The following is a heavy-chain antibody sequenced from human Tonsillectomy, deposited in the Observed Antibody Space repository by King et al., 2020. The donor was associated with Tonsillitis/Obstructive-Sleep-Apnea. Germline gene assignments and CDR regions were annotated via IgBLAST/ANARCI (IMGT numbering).Heavy chain of an antibody. CDR2: ISWNSGSI. J-gene: IGHJ4*02. D-gene: IGHD4-11*01. Sequence: QLVQSGGGLVQPGRSLRLSSAASGFTFDDHAMHWVRQAPGKGLEWVSGISWNSGSIVYADSVKGRFTISRDNAKNSLYLQMNSLRVEDTAFYYCAKGPYSNYVGGVDYWGQGTLVTVSP. V-gene: IGHV3-9*01. CDR1: GFTFDDHA. CDR3: AKGPYSNYVGGVDY.